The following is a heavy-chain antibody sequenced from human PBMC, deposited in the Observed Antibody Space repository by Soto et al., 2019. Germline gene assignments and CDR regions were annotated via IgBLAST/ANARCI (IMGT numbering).Heavy chain of an antibody. Sequence: QVQLVQSGAEVKKPGASVKVSCKASGYTVTSYGIRWVRKAPGQGLEWMGWISACNGNTNYAQKLQGRVTMTTVTSTSTAYMELRGLRSDDTAVYYCAEIAAAGTEAWFDHWGQGTLVTVSS. J-gene: IGHJ5*02. CDR2: ISACNGNT. V-gene: IGHV1-18*01. D-gene: IGHD6-13*01. CDR3: AEIAAAGTEAWFDH. CDR1: GYTVTSYG.